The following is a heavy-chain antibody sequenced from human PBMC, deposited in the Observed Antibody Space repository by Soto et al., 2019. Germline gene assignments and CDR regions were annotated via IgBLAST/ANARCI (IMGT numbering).Heavy chain of an antibody. J-gene: IGHJ3*02. D-gene: IGHD2-2*01. Sequence: PGGSLRLSCAASGFTVSSNYMSWVRQAPGKGLEWVSVIYSGGSTYYADSVKGRFTISRHNSKNTLYLQVNSLRAEDTAVYYCARGVPGVAFDIWGQGTMVTVSS. CDR3: ARGVPGVAFDI. V-gene: IGHV3-53*04. CDR2: IYSGGST. CDR1: GFTVSSNY.